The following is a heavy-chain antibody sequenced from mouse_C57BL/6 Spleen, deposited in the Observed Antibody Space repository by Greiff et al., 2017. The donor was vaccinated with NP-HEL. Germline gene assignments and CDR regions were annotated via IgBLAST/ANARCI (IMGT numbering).Heavy chain of an antibody. CDR1: GYTFTSYW. CDR3: ARSYYSNYGAMDY. Sequence: QVQLQQPGTELVKPGASVKLSCKASGYTFTSYWLHWVKQRPGQGLEWIGNINPSNGGTNYNEKFKSKATLTVDKSSSTAYMQLRSLTSEYSAVYSCARSYYSNYGAMDYWGQGTSVTVSS. V-gene: IGHV1-53*01. D-gene: IGHD2-5*01. J-gene: IGHJ4*01. CDR2: INPSNGGT.